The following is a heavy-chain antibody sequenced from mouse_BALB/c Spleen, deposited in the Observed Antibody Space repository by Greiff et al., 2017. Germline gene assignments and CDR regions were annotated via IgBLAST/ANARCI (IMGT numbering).Heavy chain of an antibody. D-gene: IGHD1-1*01. J-gene: IGHJ3*01. Sequence: EVQGVESGGGLVKPGGSLKLSCAASGFTFSDYYMYWVRQTPEKRLEWVATISDGGSYTYYPDSVKGRFTISRDNAKNNLYLQMSSLKSEDTAMYYCARNYYGSIYWFAYWGQGTLVTVSA. V-gene: IGHV5-4*02. CDR2: ISDGGSYT. CDR3: ARNYYGSIYWFAY. CDR1: GFTFSDYY.